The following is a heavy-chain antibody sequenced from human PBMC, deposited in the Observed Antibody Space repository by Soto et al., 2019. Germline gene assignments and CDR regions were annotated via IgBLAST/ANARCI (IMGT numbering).Heavy chain of an antibody. V-gene: IGHV4-59*01. D-gene: IGHD5-12*01. Sequence: LVPLSLRCTVSGGSIGSYYWGGIRQPTGKGLEWIGYIYYSGSTNYNPSLKSRVNISVDTSKNQFSLKLSSVTAADTAVYYCARVFSDIVATIRENWFDPWGQGTLVTVSS. CDR3: ARVFSDIVATIRENWFDP. J-gene: IGHJ5*02. CDR1: GGSIGSYY. CDR2: IYYSGST.